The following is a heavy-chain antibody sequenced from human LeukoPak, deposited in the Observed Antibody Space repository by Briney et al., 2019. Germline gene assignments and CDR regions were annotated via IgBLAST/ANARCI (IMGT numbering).Heavy chain of an antibody. CDR2: IKSKTDGGTT. CDR3: TTLTADYGDYEGTFDY. CDR1: GFTFSNAW. V-gene: IGHV3-15*01. J-gene: IGHJ4*02. D-gene: IGHD4-17*01. Sequence: GGSLRLSCGASGFTFSNAWMSWVLQAPGKGLEWLGRIKSKTDGGTTDYAAPVEGRFTISRDDSKNTLYLQMNSLKTEDTAVYYCTTLTADYGDYEGTFDYWGQGTLVTVSS.